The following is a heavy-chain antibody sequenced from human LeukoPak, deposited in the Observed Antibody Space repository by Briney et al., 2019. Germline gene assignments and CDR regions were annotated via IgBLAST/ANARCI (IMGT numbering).Heavy chain of an antibody. CDR2: INPNSGGT. D-gene: IGHD2-2*01. Sequence: ASVKVSCKASGYTFTGYYMQWVRQAPGQGLEWMGWINPNSGGTNYAQKFQGRVNMTRDTSISTAYMELSRLRSDDTAVYYCARGGHCSSTSCYGDFDYWGQGTLVTVSS. V-gene: IGHV1-2*02. J-gene: IGHJ4*02. CDR3: ARGGHCSSTSCYGDFDY. CDR1: GYTFTGYY.